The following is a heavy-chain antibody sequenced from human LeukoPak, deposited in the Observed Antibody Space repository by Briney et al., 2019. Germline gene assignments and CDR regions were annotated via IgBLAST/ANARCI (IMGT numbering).Heavy chain of an antibody. CDR2: IYIDGTT. D-gene: IGHD2/OR15-2a*01. CDR1: GITVSNTY. Sequence: GSLRLSCEASGITVSNTYVNWVRQAPGQGLEWVSVIYIDGTTYIADSVKDRFTTTRDTSKETFYLQMNSLRSEDTAVCDCATDPLIRNGMNVWGQGTTVTLSS. V-gene: IGHV3-66*02. CDR3: ATDPLIRNGMNV. J-gene: IGHJ6*02.